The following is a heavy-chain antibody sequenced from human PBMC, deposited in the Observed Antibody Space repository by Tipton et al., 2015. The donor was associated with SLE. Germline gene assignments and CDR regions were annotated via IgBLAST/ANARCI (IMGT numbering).Heavy chain of an antibody. CDR2: ISSSGSTI. V-gene: IGHV3-11*01. D-gene: IGHD6-19*01. J-gene: IGHJ3*02. CDR1: GFTFSDYY. Sequence: GSLRLSCAASGFTFSDYYMSWIRQAPGKGLEWVSYISSSGSTIYYADSVKGRFTISRDNAKNSLYLQMNSLRAEDTAVYYCARGSGIAVAGPPTRAFDIWGQGTMVTVSS. CDR3: ARGSGIAVAGPPTRAFDI.